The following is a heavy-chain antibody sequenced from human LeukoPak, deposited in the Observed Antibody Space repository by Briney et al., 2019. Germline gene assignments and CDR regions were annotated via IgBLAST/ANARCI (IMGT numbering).Heavy chain of an antibody. V-gene: IGHV1-69*06. CDR3: ARIRLGYCSSTSCLPLGFDP. CDR2: IIPIFGTA. J-gene: IGHJ5*02. D-gene: IGHD2-2*01. Sequence: SVKVSCKASGGTFGGYAISWVRQAPGQGLEWMGGIIPIFGTANYAQKFQGRVTITADKSTSTAYMELSSLRSEDTAVYYCARIRLGYCSSTSCLPLGFDPWGQGTLVTVSS. CDR1: GGTFGGYA.